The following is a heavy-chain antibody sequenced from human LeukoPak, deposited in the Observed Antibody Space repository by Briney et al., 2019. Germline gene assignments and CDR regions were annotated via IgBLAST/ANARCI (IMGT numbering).Heavy chain of an antibody. CDR3: AKGYSSGWSEGFLDY. D-gene: IGHD6-19*01. V-gene: IGHV3-48*01. CDR2: ISSSSSPI. Sequence: GGSLRLSCAASGFTFSTYSMSWVRQAPGKGLECVSYISSSSSPIYYLDSVKGRFTISRDDAKNSVYLQMNSLRAEDTAVYYCAKGYSSGWSEGFLDYWGQGTLVTVSS. J-gene: IGHJ4*02. CDR1: GFTFSTYS.